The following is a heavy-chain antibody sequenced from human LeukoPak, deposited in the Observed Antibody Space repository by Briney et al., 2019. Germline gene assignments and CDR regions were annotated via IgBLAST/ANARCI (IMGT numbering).Heavy chain of an antibody. Sequence: SETLSLTCTVSGGSISSSSYYWGWIRQPPGKGLEWIGSIYYSGSTYYNPSLKSRVTISVDTSKNQFSLKLSSVTAADTAVYYCARGYVGNAFDIWGQGTMVTVSS. V-gene: IGHV4-39*07. CDR1: GGSISSSSYY. J-gene: IGHJ3*02. CDR3: ARGYVGNAFDI. D-gene: IGHD2-15*01. CDR2: IYYSGST.